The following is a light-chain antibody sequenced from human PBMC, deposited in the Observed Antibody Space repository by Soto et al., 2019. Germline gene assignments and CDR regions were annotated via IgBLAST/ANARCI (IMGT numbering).Light chain of an antibody. V-gene: IGKV3-15*01. CDR1: QSVSSN. CDR2: GAS. J-gene: IGKJ3*01. CDR3: QQYNNWPPCT. Sequence: EIVMTQSPATLSVSPGERATLSCRASQSVSSNLAWYQQKPGQAPRRLIYGASTMATGIPARFSGSVSGTEFTLTISSLHSADFAVYYCQQYNNWPPCTFGPGTKGDI.